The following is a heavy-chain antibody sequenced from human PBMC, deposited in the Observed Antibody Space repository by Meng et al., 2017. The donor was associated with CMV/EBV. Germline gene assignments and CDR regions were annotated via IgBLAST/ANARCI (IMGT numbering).Heavy chain of an antibody. D-gene: IGHD3-9*01. V-gene: IGHV3-30-3*01. CDR2: ISYDGSNK. Sequence: SLKISCAASGFTLSSYAMHWVRQAPGKGLEWVAVISYDGSNKYYADSVKGRFTISRDNSKNTLYLQMNSPRAEDTAVYYCARSKTYYDILTGLYWGQGTLVTVSS. CDR3: ARSKTYYDILTGLY. J-gene: IGHJ4*02. CDR1: GFTLSSYA.